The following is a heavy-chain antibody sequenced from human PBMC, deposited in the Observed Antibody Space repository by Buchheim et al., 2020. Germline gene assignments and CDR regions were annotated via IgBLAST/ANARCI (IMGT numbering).Heavy chain of an antibody. J-gene: IGHJ6*02. CDR2: ISSSSSYL. V-gene: IGHV3-21*01. D-gene: IGHD2-15*01. CDR3: ARDLGCSGGSCYGFYYGMDV. CDR1: GLTFSSYS. Sequence: EVQLVESGGGLVKPGGSLRLSCAASGLTFSSYSMNWVRQAPGKGLEWVSSISSSSSYLYYADSVKGRFTISRDNAKNSLYLQMSSLRAEDTAVYYCARDLGCSGGSCYGFYYGMDVWGQGTT.